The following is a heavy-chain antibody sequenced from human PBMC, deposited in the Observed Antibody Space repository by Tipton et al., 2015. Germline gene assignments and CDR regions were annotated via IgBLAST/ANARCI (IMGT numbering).Heavy chain of an antibody. CDR3: ARGSAAEGGAFDI. V-gene: IGHV4-59*12. J-gene: IGHJ3*02. CDR2: IYYSGST. Sequence: TLSLTCTVSGGSISSYYWSWIRQPPGKGLEWIGYIYYSGSTNYNPSLKSRVTISVDTSKNQFSLKLSSVTAADTAMYYCARGSAAEGGAFDIWGQGTMVTVSS. CDR1: GGSISSYY. D-gene: IGHD6-13*01.